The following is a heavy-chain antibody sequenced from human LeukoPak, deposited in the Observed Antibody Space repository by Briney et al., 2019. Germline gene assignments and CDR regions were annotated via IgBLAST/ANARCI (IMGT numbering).Heavy chain of an antibody. J-gene: IGHJ5*02. Sequence: GGSLRLSCAASGFTFSSYGMHWVRQAPGKGLEWVAFIRYDGSNKYYADSVKGRFTISRDNSKNTLYLQMNSLRAEDTAVYYCARGNIVVVPAAFDPWGQGTLVTVSS. D-gene: IGHD2-2*01. V-gene: IGHV3-30*02. CDR1: GFTFSSYG. CDR2: IRYDGSNK. CDR3: ARGNIVVVPAAFDP.